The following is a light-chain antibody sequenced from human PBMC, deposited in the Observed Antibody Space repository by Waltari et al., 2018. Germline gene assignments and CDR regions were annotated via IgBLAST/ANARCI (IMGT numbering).Light chain of an antibody. CDR2: LGS. CDR1: QRLLRSNGYNY. CDR3: MLVLQTPRNT. J-gene: IGKJ5*01. Sequence: DIVVTQSPLSLPVTPGEPASIPCMSSQRLLRSNGYNYLDWYVQKPGQSPQLLICLGSNRAAGVPERFSGSGSGTDFTLKISRVAAEDVGVYYCMLVLQTPRNTFGQGTRLEIK. V-gene: IGKV2-28*01.